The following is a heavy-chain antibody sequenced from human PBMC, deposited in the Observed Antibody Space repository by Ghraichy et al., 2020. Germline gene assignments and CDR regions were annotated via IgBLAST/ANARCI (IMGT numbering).Heavy chain of an antibody. CDR3: AKEASSSMWSGNCAHGMDV. J-gene: IGHJ6*02. V-gene: IGHV3-23*01. CDR1: GFTFKIYA. D-gene: IGHD3-3*01. Sequence: LSLTCAASGFTFKIYAMSWVRQAPGKGLQWVSTLNGSGDRTYYADSVRGRFTISRDNSKMTVYLQMNSLRAEDTAVYYCAKEASSSMWSGNCAHGMDVWGQGSTVTVSS. CDR2: LNGSGDRT.